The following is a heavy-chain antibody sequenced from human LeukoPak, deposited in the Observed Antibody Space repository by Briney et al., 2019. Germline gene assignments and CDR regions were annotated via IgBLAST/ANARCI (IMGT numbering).Heavy chain of an antibody. CDR1: GFTFSSYS. V-gene: IGHV3-21*01. J-gene: IGHJ4*02. CDR2: ISSSSSYI. D-gene: IGHD3-22*01. CDR3: ARVRTRNYYDSSGYYID. Sequence: GGSLRLSCAASGFTFSSYSMNWVRQAPGKGLKWVSSISSSSSYIYYADSVKGRFTISRDNAKNSLYLQMNSLRAEDTAVYYCARVRTRNYYDSSGYYIDWGQGTLVTVSS.